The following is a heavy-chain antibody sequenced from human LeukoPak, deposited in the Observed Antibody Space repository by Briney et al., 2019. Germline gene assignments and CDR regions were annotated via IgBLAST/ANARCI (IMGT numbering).Heavy chain of an antibody. CDR3: ARGIEALDY. CDR1: GFTFDDYA. Sequence: GRSLRLSCAASGFTFDDYAMHWVRQAPGKGLVWVSRINSDGSSTSYAGSVKGRFTISRDNAKNTLYLQMNSLRAEDTAVYYCARGIEALDYWGQGTLVTVSS. V-gene: IGHV3-74*01. D-gene: IGHD2-15*01. CDR2: INSDGSST. J-gene: IGHJ4*02.